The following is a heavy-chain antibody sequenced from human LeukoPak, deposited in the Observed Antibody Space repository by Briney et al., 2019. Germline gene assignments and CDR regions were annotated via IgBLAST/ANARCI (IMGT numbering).Heavy chain of an antibody. CDR3: ASGYTASMF. CDR1: GITFSDYW. J-gene: IGHJ4*02. Sequence: GGSLRLSCIASGITFSDYWMTRVRQAPGKGLEWVANIKQDASERYFVESVKGRFTISRDNAMNSVYLQMTNLRGEDTAVYYCASGYTASMFWGQGTLVTVSS. D-gene: IGHD5-24*01. V-gene: IGHV3-7*01. CDR2: IKQDASER.